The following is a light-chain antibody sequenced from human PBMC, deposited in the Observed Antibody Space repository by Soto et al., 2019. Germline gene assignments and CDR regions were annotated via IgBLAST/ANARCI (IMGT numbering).Light chain of an antibody. CDR3: RSYTSSSTPLYV. J-gene: IGLJ1*01. CDR2: DVS. Sequence: QSALTQPASVSGSPGQSITISCTGTSSDVGGYNYVSWYQQHPGKAPKLMIYDVSNRPSGVSNRFSGSKSGNTASLTISGLHAEDEADYYCRSYTSSSTPLYVFGTGTKLTVL. CDR1: SSDVGGYNY. V-gene: IGLV2-14*01.